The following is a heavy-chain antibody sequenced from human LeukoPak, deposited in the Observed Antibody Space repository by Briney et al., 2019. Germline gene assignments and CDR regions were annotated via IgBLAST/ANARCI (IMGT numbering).Heavy chain of an antibody. CDR2: ISWNSGSI. Sequence: QPGGSLRLSCAASGFTFDDYAMHWVRQAPWKGLEWVSGISWNSGSIGYADSVMGRFTISRDNAKNSLYLQMNSLRAEDTALYYCAKDRGAYYYGMDVWGQGTTVTVSS. CDR1: GFTFDDYA. J-gene: IGHJ6*02. D-gene: IGHD1-26*01. V-gene: IGHV3-9*01. CDR3: AKDRGAYYYGMDV.